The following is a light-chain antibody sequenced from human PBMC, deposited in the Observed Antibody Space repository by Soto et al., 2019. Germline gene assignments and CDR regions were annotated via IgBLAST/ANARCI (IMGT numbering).Light chain of an antibody. CDR1: QRISRW. CDR3: QQYKSYSWT. CDR2: DAS. J-gene: IGKJ1*01. Sequence: DIQMTQSPSTLSASVGDRVTITCRARQRISRWLALYQQKTGKAPKLLIYDASSLKSEGPSRFSGSGSGTEVALTISSLQPDDFATYYCQQYKSYSWTFGQGKKVEIK. V-gene: IGKV1-5*01.